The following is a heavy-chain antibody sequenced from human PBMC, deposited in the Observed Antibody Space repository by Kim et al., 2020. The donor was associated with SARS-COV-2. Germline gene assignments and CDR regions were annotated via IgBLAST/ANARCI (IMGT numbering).Heavy chain of an antibody. CDR2: ISSSSSYI. CDR3: ARDRLRYFDWSIMSPHYYGMDV. J-gene: IGHJ6*02. CDR1: GFTFSSYS. V-gene: IGHV3-21*01. D-gene: IGHD3-9*01. Sequence: GGSLRLSCAASGFTFSSYSMNWVRQAPGKGLEWVSSISSSSSYIYYADSVKGRFTISRDNAKNSLYLQMNSLRAEDTAVYYCARDRLRYFDWSIMSPHYYGMDVWGQGTTVTVSS.